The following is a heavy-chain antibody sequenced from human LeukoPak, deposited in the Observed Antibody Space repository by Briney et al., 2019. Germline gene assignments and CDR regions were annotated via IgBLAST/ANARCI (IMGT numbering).Heavy chain of an antibody. CDR1: GYTFTSYD. CDR2: KNPNSGRT. Sequence: VASVKVSCKASGYTFTSYDINWVRQAPGQGLEWMGFKNPNSGRTGFAQKFQGRFTMTTDTSISTAYMELSSLTSEDTAVYYCARGPVSSHGMDVWGQGTTVTVSS. V-gene: IGHV1-8*01. J-gene: IGHJ6*02. CDR3: ARGPVSSHGMDV.